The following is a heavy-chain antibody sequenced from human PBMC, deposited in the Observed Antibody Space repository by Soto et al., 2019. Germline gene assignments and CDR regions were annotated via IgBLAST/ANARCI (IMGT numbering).Heavy chain of an antibody. CDR1: GGSISSYY. Sequence: SETLSLTCTVSGGSISSYYWSWIRQPPGKGLEWIGYIYYSGTTTNYNPSLKSRVTLSVDTSKNQFSLKLSSVTAADTAVYYCARVPGPWGQGTLVTVSS. V-gene: IGHV4-59*12. J-gene: IGHJ5*02. CDR2: IYYSGTTT. CDR3: ARVPGP.